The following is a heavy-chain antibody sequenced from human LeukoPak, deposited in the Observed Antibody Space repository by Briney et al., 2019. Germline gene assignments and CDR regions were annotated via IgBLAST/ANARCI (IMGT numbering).Heavy chain of an antibody. J-gene: IGHJ5*02. D-gene: IGHD2-15*01. CDR1: GYSFTNNW. Sequence: LGESLKISCKGSGYSFTNNWIGWVRQMPGKGLEWMGITYPGDSNTRYSPSSQGQVTISADKSISSAYLQWSSLKASDTAMYYCVRSPACSSGTCYPNWFDPWGQGTLVTVSS. V-gene: IGHV5-51*01. CDR2: TYPGDSNT. CDR3: VRSPACSSGTCYPNWFDP.